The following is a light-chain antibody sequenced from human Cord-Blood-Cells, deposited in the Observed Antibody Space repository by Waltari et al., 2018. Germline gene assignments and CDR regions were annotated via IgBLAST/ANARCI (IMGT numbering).Light chain of an antibody. CDR1: SSNIGAGYD. V-gene: IGLV1-40*01. CDR2: GNS. CDR3: QSYDSSLSVWV. Sequence: QSVLTQPPSVSGAPGQRVTIPCTGSSSNIGAGYDVHWYQQLPGTAPKPLIYGNSNRPSGVPDRFSGSKSGTSASLAITGLQAEDEADYYCQSYDSSLSVWVFGGGTKLTVL. J-gene: IGLJ3*02.